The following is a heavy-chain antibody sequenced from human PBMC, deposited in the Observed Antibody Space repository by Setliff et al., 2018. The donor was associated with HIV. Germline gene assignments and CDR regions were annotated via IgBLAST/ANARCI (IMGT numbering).Heavy chain of an antibody. J-gene: IGHJ4*02. CDR2: IYYSGST. V-gene: IGHV4-59*11. Sequence: PSETLSLTCTVSGVSISSHYWSWIRQPPGKGLEWIGYIYYSGSTNYNPSLKSRVTISVHTSKNQFSLKLSSVTAADTAVYYCARVRRRDGHNFDYWGQGTLVTVSS. CDR3: ARVRRRDGHNFDY. CDR1: GVSISSHY.